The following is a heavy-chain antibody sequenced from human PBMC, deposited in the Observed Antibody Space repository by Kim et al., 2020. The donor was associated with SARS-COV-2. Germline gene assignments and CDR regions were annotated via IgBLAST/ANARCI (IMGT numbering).Heavy chain of an antibody. CDR2: IRSKANSYAT. CDR1: GFSFSDFA. J-gene: IGHJ3*02. Sequence: GGSLRLSCAASGFSFSDFAMHWVRQASGKGLEWVGRIRSKANSYATTYAATVKVRITISRDDSKNAAYLQMHSLKTEDTAVYCCIRFPGTALAFGDAYDIWGQGTMVAVSP. D-gene: IGHD1-1*01. CDR3: IRFPGTALAFGDAYDI. V-gene: IGHV3-73*01.